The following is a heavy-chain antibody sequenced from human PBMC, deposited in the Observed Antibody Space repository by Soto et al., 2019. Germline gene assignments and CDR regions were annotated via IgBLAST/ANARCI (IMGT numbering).Heavy chain of an antibody. CDR3: VGVLSNSPEYFDF. CDR1: GGSVTNSSYY. D-gene: IGHD3-3*01. Sequence: SEKLSLTCTVSGGSVTNSSYYWGWIRQSPGKGLEWIGSVYYRGRSYSKSSVKSRVTISVDTSKNRFSLSLNSLNAADTAVYYCVGVLSNSPEYFDFWCLGPLLTVS. V-gene: IGHV4-39*01. CDR2: VYYRGRS. J-gene: IGHJ4*02.